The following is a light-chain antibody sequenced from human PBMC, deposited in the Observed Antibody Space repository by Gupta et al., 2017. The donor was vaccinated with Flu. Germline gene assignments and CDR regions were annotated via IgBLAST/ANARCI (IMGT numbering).Light chain of an antibody. Sequence: DIQMTQSPSSLSVSVGDRVTITCQASQDIGNFLSWYQQKPGKAPKLLIYDASDLETGVPSRFSGSGSGTDFTFTISSLQPEDIATYFCQHYDNFPLTFGQGTRLEIK. CDR1: QDIGNF. CDR3: QHYDNFPLT. J-gene: IGKJ5*01. CDR2: DAS. V-gene: IGKV1-33*01.